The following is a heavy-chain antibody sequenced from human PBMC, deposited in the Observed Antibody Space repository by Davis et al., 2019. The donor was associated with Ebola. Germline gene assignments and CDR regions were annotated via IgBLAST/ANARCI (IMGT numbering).Heavy chain of an antibody. CDR3: ARGVGIAAAGTWGYYYYGMDV. J-gene: IGHJ6*02. Sequence: MPGGSLRLSCAVYGGSFSGYYWSWIRQPPGKGLEWIGEINHSGSTNYNPSLKSRVTISVDTSKNQFSLKLSSVTAADTAVYYCARGVGIAAAGTWGYYYYGMDVWGQGTTVTVSS. V-gene: IGHV4-34*01. CDR2: INHSGST. D-gene: IGHD6-13*01. CDR1: GGSFSGYY.